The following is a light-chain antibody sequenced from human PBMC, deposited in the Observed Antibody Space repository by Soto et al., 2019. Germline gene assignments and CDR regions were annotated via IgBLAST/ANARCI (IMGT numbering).Light chain of an antibody. CDR1: SSDVGDYNY. J-gene: IGLJ1*01. V-gene: IGLV2-11*01. Sequence: ALTQPRSVSGSPGQSVTISCTGTSSDVGDYNYVSWYQHHAGKAPKLMIYDVTKRPSGVPHRFSGSKSGSTASLTISGLQADDEADYYCCSYADIYTYVFGTGTKVTVL. CDR3: CSYADIYTYV. CDR2: DVT.